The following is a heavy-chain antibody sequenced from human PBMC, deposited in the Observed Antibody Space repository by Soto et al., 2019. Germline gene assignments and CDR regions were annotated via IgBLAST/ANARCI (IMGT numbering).Heavy chain of an antibody. CDR1: GFTFTTAW. CDR3: XXXXXXXXKLVRFDY. CDR2: IKSKTDGGTP. V-gene: IGHV3-15*07. J-gene: IGHJ4*01. Sequence: EVQLVESGGGLVEPGGSLRLSCAASGFTFTTAWINWVRQAPGKGLEWVGRIKSKTDGGTPDFAAHVRGRFAISRDDSXXXXXXXXXXXXXXXXXXXXXXXXXXXXXKLVRFDY.